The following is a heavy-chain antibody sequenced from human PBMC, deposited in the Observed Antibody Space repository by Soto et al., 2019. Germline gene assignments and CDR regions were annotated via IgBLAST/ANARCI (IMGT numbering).Heavy chain of an antibody. CDR3: ARRGYSGSYYDGMDV. J-gene: IGHJ6*02. D-gene: IGHD1-26*01. Sequence: GGSLRLSCAASGFTFDDYGMSWVRQAPGKGLEWVSGINWNGGSTGYADSVKGRFTISRDNAKNSLYLQMNSLRAEDTALYYCARRGYSGSYYDGMDVWGQGTTVTVSS. CDR1: GFTFDDYG. CDR2: INWNGGST. V-gene: IGHV3-20*04.